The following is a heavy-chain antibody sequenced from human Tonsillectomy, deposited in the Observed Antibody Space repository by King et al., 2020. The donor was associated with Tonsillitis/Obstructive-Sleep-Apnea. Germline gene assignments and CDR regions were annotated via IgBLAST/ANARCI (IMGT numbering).Heavy chain of an antibody. D-gene: IGHD6-13*01. CDR3: AREFLDVSTWYVRLPAGRPNGMDV. J-gene: IGHJ6*02. V-gene: IGHV3-53*01. CDR1: GFTVSSNS. CDR2: IYSDGSA. Sequence: VQLVESGGGLIQPGGSLRLSCAASGFTVSSNSMSWVRQAPGKGLEWVSLIYSDGSANYADSVKGRFTISRDNSMNTLYLQMNSLRAEDTAVYYCAREFLDVSTWYVRLPAGRPNGMDVWGQGTTVTVSS.